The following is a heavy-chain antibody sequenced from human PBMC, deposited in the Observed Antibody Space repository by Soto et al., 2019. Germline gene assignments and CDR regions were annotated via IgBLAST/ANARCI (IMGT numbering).Heavy chain of an antibody. CDR3: ARSGTTVPFDY. CDR2: ISYDGSNK. Sequence: GGSLRLSCAASGFTFSSYAMHWVRQAPGKGLEWVAVISYDGSNKYYADSVKGRFTISRDNSKNTLYLQMNSLRAEDTAVYYCARSGTTVPFDYWGQGTLVTVSS. J-gene: IGHJ4*02. D-gene: IGHD1-7*01. CDR1: GFTFSSYA. V-gene: IGHV3-30-3*01.